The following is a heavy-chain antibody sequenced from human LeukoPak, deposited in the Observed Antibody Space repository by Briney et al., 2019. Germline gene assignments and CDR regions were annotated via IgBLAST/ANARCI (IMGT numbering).Heavy chain of an antibody. CDR2: ISAYNGNT. Sequence: GASVKVSCKASGYTFTSYGISWVRQAPGQGLEWMGWISAYNGNTNYAQKLQGRVTMTTDTSTSTAYMELRSLRSDDTAVYYCARDGYSYCGGDCYSQYFDYWGQGTLVTVSS. J-gene: IGHJ4*02. V-gene: IGHV1-18*01. D-gene: IGHD2-21*02. CDR1: GYTFTSYG. CDR3: ARDGYSYCGGDCYSQYFDY.